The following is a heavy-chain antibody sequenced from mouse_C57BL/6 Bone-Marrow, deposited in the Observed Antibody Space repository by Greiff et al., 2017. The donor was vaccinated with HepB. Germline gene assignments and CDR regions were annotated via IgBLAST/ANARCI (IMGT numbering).Heavy chain of an antibody. CDR3: ARADYGSSYLYWYFDV. D-gene: IGHD1-1*01. J-gene: IGHJ1*03. CDR1: GYTFTSYW. V-gene: IGHV1-55*01. Sequence: VQLQQPGAELVKPGASVKMSCKASGYTFTSYWITWVKQRPGQGLEWIGDIYPGSGSTNYNEKFKSTATLTVDTSSSTAYMQLSSLTSEDSAVYYCARADYGSSYLYWYFDVWGTGTTVTVSS. CDR2: IYPGSGST.